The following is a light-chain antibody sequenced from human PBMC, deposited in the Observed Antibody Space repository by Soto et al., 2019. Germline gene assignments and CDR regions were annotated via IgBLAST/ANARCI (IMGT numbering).Light chain of an antibody. CDR1: SSNIGGNS. V-gene: IGLV1-51*01. CDR2: DDN. J-gene: IGLJ1*01. Sequence: VLTKPPSVSAAPGQKVTISCSGSSSNIGGNSVSWYQQLPGTAPKLLIYDDNKRPSGIPDRFSGSKSGTSATLGITGFQTGDEADYYCGSWDSSLSAYVFGTGTKVTVL. CDR3: GSWDSSLSAYV.